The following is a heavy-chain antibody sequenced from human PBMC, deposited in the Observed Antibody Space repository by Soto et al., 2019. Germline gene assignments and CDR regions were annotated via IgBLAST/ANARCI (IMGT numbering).Heavy chain of an antibody. CDR2: FSVSGGNT. J-gene: IGHJ4*02. D-gene: IGHD4-17*01. CDR3: ARGPSYSDSYFDY. Sequence: TGGSLRLSCVASGFTFSSYAMSWVRQAPGKGLEWVSVFSVSGGNTYYADSVEGRFTISRDNSKNTVYLQMNSLRIEDTAVYYCARGPSYSDSYFDYWGQGTLVTVSS. V-gene: IGHV3-23*01. CDR1: GFTFSSYA.